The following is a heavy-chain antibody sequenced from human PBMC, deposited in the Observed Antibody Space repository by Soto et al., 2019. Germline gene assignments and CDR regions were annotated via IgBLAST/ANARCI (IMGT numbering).Heavy chain of an antibody. Sequence: QVQLVESGGGVVQPGRSLRLYCAASGFTFSRYGMHWVRQAPGKGLEWVAVISYDGSNKYYADSVKGRFTISRDNSKNTLYLQMNILRAEDTAVYYCAKDYAPHIVVVTTFYGMDVWGQGTTVTVSS. CDR3: AKDYAPHIVVVTTFYGMDV. D-gene: IGHD2-21*02. CDR1: GFTFSRYG. CDR2: ISYDGSNK. V-gene: IGHV3-30*18. J-gene: IGHJ6*02.